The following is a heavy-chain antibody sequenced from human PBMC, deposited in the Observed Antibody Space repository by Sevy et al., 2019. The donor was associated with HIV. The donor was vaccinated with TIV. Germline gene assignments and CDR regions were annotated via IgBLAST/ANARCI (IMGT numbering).Heavy chain of an antibody. D-gene: IGHD1-26*01. CDR1: GFTFDDYA. J-gene: IGHJ6*02. CDR3: AKDITGARPGGDGMDV. Sequence: GGSLRLSCAASGFTFDDYAMHWVRQAPGKGLEWVSLISWDGGSTYYADSVKGRFTISRDNSKNSLYLQMNSLRAEDTALYYCAKDITGARPGGDGMDVWGQGTTVTASS. V-gene: IGHV3-43D*03. CDR2: ISWDGGST.